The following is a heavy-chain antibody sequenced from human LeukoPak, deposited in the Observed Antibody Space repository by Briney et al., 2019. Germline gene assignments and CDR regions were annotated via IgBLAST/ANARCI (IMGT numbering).Heavy chain of an antibody. CDR3: ARCTPGYYYYYGMDV. V-gene: IGHV3-66*01. CDR2: IYSGGST. Sequence: PGGSLRLSCAASGSTVSSNYMSWVRQAPGKGLEWVSVIYSGGSTYHADSVKGRFTISRDNSKNTLYLQMNSLRAEDTAVYYCARCTPGYYYYYGMDVWGQGTTVTVSS. J-gene: IGHJ6*02. CDR1: GSTVSSNY.